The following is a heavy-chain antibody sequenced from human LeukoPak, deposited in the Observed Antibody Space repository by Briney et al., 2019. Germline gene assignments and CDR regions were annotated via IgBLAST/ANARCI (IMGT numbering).Heavy chain of an antibody. J-gene: IGHJ3*02. V-gene: IGHV3-33*01. Sequence: SGGSLRLSCAASGFTFSSYGMHWVRQAPGKGLEWVAVIWYDGSNKYYADSVKGRFTISRDNSKNTLYLQMNSLRAEDTAVYYCARVNCSGGSCYSGAFDIWGQGTMVTVSS. D-gene: IGHD2-15*01. CDR2: IWYDGSNK. CDR3: ARVNCSGGSCYSGAFDI. CDR1: GFTFSSYG.